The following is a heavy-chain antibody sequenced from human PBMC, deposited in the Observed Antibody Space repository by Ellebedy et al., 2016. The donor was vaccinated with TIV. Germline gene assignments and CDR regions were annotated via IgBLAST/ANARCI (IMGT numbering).Heavy chain of an antibody. Sequence: AASVTVSCKASGYTFTSDYIHWVRQAPGQGLEWMGMINPRGGSTTYAQKFQGRVTVTRDTSTSTVYMELGSLRSEDTAVYYCARDPEGVYVSGNYYPNWFDPWGQGTLVTVSS. V-gene: IGHV1-46*01. D-gene: IGHD3-10*01. CDR3: ARDPEGVYVSGNYYPNWFDP. CDR1: GYTFTSDY. J-gene: IGHJ5*02. CDR2: INPRGGST.